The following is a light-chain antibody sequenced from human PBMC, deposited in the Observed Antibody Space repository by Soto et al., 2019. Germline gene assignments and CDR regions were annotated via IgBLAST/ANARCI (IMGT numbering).Light chain of an antibody. V-gene: IGKV3-11*01. Sequence: EIVMTQSRSTLYLSTGDRAPLSCRASQSISNYVAWYQQKPGQAPRLLIYDASDRATGIPGRFSGSGSGTDFTLTIGSLEPEDFAVYYCQQRSNWPSITVGQGTRLEI. CDR1: QSISNY. CDR3: QQRSNWPSIT. J-gene: IGKJ5*01. CDR2: DAS.